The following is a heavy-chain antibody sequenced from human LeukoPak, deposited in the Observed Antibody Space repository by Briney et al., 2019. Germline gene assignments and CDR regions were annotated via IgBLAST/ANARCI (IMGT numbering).Heavy chain of an antibody. D-gene: IGHD2-21*01. V-gene: IGHV4-34*01. Sequence: SETLSLTCAVYGGSFSGYYWSWIRQPPGKGLEWIGEINHSGSTNYNPSLKSRVTISVDTSKNQFSLKLSSVTAADTAVYYCARGALDYSGVLNWFDPWGQGTLVTVSS. CDR2: INHSGST. CDR3: ARGALDYSGVLNWFDP. CDR1: GGSFSGYY. J-gene: IGHJ5*02.